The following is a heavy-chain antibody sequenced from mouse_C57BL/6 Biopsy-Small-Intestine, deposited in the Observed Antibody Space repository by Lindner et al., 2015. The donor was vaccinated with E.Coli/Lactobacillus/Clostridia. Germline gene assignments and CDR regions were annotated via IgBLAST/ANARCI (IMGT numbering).Heavy chain of an antibody. J-gene: IGHJ4*01. V-gene: IGHV1-55*01. CDR3: ARGSYYDSVGVNYRPFDS. CDR1: GVPLSSAA. D-gene: IGHD2-4*01. Sequence: SVKVSCKASGVPLSSAAISWVRQAPGQGLEWMGVIIPVLGRTNYAQKFQGRVTITADESMSTVYMELSSLRSEDTALYYCARGSYYDSVGVNYRPFDSWGQGTLVTVSS. CDR2: IIPVLGRT.